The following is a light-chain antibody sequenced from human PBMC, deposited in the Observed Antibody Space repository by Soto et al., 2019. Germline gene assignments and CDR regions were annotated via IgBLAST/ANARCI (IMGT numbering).Light chain of an antibody. J-gene: IGLJ1*01. V-gene: IGLV1-40*01. CDR3: QSYENSRTGFYV. CDR1: SSDIGAGFD. CDR2: GNT. Sequence: QAVVTQPPSVSGAPGQRVTISCTRSSSDIGAGFDVHWYQHLPGTAPKLLIYGNTNRPSGVPGRFSGSKSGTSASLVITGLQAEDEADYYCQSYENSRTGFYVFGTGTKLTVL.